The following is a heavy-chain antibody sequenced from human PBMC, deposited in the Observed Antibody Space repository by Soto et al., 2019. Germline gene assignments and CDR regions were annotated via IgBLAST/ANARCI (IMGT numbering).Heavy chain of an antibody. CDR1: GFTFSSYS. D-gene: IGHD3-22*01. J-gene: IGHJ4*02. Sequence: PGGSLRLSCAASGFTFSSYSMNWVRQAPGKGLEWVSSISSSSSYIYYADSVKGRFTISRDNAKNSLYLQMNSLRAEDTAVYYCARAYKGYYYDSSGTLRGPYDYWGQGTLVTVSS. V-gene: IGHV3-21*01. CDR2: ISSSSSYI. CDR3: ARAYKGYYYDSSGTLRGPYDY.